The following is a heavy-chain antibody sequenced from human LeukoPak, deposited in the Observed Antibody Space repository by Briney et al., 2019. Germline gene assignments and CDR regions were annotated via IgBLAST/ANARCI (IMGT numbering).Heavy chain of an antibody. CDR3: ARPRYGSGSLDS. CDR2: INHSGST. CDR1: GGSFSGHY. D-gene: IGHD3-10*01. Sequence: PSETLSLTCAGYGGSFSGHYWTWIRQRPGKGLEWIGEINHSGSTTYNPSLNNRVTISVDTSKNQFSLKMSSVTAADTAVSYCARPRYGSGSLDSWGQGTLVTVSS. J-gene: IGHJ4*02. V-gene: IGHV4-34*01.